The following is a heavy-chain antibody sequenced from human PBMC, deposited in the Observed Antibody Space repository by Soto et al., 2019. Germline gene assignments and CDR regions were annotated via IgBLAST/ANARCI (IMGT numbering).Heavy chain of an antibody. V-gene: IGHV4-59*01. J-gene: IGHJ3*01. CDR2: MYYSGST. Sequence: QVQLQESGPGLVKPSETLSLTCTVSGGSISSYYWTWIRQPPGKGLEWIGYMYYSGSTNYNPSLKSRVTISVDTSNNHFSLKLTSVTAADTAVYYCARGRRYSSRPDCFDVWGQGTMVTVSS. D-gene: IGHD6-13*01. CDR3: ARGRRYSSRPDCFDV. CDR1: GGSISSYY.